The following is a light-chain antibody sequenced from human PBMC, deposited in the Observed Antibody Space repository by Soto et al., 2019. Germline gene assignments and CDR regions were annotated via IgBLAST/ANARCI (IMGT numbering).Light chain of an antibody. J-gene: IGKJ4*01. CDR3: QQRSNSPLT. CDR1: QSVSSY. Sequence: ENVLTQSPATLSLSTGDRDTLSCRASQSVSSYLAWYQQKPGQAPRLLIYDASNRATGIPARFSGSGSGTDFTLTISSLEPEDFAVYYCQQRSNSPLTFGGGTKVDIK. V-gene: IGKV3-11*01. CDR2: DAS.